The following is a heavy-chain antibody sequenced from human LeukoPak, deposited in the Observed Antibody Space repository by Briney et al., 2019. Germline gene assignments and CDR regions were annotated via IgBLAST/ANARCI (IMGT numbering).Heavy chain of an antibody. CDR2: ISGSGGST. CDR1: GFTFSSYA. CDR3: PKARGDFRYYDFYYFDY. Sequence: GGSLRLSCAASGFTFSSYAMSWVRQAPGKGLEWVSAISGSGGSTYYADSVKGRFTISRDNSKNTLYLQMNSLRAEDTAVYYCPKARGDFRYYDFYYFDYWGQGTLVTVSS. J-gene: IGHJ4*02. V-gene: IGHV3-23*01. D-gene: IGHD3-3*01.